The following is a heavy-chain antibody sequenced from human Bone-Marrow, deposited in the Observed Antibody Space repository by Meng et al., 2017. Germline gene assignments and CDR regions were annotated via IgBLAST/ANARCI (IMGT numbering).Heavy chain of an antibody. Sequence: EVQLVESGGGLVQPGVSLRLSCAASGFTFSGSWMHWVRQAPGKGLVWVSRTNSDGSSTRYADSVKGRFTISRDNAKNTLYLQMNSLRAEDTAVYFCSRDRRSSDLPDYWGQGTLVTVSS. V-gene: IGHV3-74*01. CDR1: GFTFSGSW. D-gene: IGHD3/OR15-3a*01. CDR2: TNSDGSST. CDR3: SRDRRSSDLPDY. J-gene: IGHJ4*02.